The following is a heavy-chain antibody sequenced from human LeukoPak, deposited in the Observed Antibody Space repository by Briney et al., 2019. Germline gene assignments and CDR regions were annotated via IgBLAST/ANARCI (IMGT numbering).Heavy chain of an antibody. Sequence: SETLSLTCTVSGGSVSYYYWSWIRHPPGKGLEWIGYIYYSGSTDHNPSLKSRVTISVNKSKNQFSLKLTSVTAADTAVYYCARFASGYYDHWGQGTLVTVSS. J-gene: IGHJ5*02. V-gene: IGHV4-59*02. D-gene: IGHD3-22*01. CDR2: IYYSGST. CDR1: GGSVSYYY. CDR3: ARFASGYYDH.